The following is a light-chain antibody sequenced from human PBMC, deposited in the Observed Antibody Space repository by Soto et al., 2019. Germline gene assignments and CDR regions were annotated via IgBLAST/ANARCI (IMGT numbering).Light chain of an antibody. CDR2: GAS. J-gene: IGKJ1*01. Sequence: IGLPQSPGTLSLSPGERATLSCMGSQSVSSSYLAWYQQKPGQAPRLLIYGASSRATGIPDRFSGSGSGTDFTFTISRREPEDFAVYYCQQYGSSTSTFGQGTKVDIK. CDR1: QSVSSSY. V-gene: IGKV3-20*01. CDR3: QQYGSSTST.